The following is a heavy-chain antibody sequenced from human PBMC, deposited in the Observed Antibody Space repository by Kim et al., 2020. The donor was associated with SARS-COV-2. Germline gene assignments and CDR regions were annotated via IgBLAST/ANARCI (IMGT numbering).Heavy chain of an antibody. D-gene: IGHD1-20*01. V-gene: IGHV1-18*01. Sequence: ASVKVSCKASGYTFTSYGISWVRQAPGQGLEWMGWISAYNGNTNYAQKLQGRVTMTTDTSTSTAYMELRSLRSDDTAVYYCARAPGYKGPHYYFDYWGQGTLVTVSS. J-gene: IGHJ4*02. CDR1: GYTFTSYG. CDR2: ISAYNGNT. CDR3: ARAPGYKGPHYYFDY.